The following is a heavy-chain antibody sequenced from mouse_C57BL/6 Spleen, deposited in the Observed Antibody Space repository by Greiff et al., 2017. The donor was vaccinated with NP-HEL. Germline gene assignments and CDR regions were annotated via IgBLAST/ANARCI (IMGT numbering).Heavy chain of an antibody. CDR3: AIGYDYYYAMDY. CDR2: INSDGSST. J-gene: IGHJ4*01. D-gene: IGHD2-4*01. Sequence: EVQRVESEGGLVQPGSSMKLSCTASGFTFSDYYMAWVRQVPEKGLEWVANINSDGSSTYYLDSLKSRFIISRDNATNILYLQMSSLKSEDTATYYCAIGYDYYYAMDYWGQGTSVTVSS. CDR1: GFTFSDYY. V-gene: IGHV5-16*01.